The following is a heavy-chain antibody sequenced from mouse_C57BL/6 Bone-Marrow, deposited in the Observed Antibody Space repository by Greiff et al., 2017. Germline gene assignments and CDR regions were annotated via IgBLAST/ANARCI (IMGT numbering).Heavy chain of an antibody. CDR3: ARRGYWYFDV. J-gene: IGHJ1*03. CDR2: IDPSDSET. CDR1: GYTFTSYW. Sequence: QVQLQQPGAELVRPGSSVKLSCKASGYTFTSYWMHWVKQRPLQGLEWIGNIDPSDSETHYNQKFKDKATLTVEKSSCTAYMQLSSLTSEDSAVYYWARRGYWYFDVWGTGTTVTVSS. V-gene: IGHV1-52*01.